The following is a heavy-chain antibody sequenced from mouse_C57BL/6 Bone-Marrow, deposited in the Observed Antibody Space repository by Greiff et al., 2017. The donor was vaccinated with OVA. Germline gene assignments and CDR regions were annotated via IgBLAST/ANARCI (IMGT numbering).Heavy chain of an antibody. CDR2: IDPSDSYT. J-gene: IGHJ2*01. CDR3: AREGNGYYFDY. Sequence: QVHVKQPGAELVKPGASVKLSCKASGYTFTSYWMQWVKQRPEQGLEWIGEIDPSDSYTNYNQKFKGKATLTVDTSSSTAYMQLSSLTSEDSAVYYCAREGNGYYFDYWGQGTTLTGSS. V-gene: IGHV1-50*01. D-gene: IGHD2-2*01. CDR1: GYTFTSYW.